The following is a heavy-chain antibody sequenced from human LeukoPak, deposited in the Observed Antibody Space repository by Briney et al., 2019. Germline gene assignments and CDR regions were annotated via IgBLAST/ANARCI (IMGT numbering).Heavy chain of an antibody. CDR3: ARDFLDIDSGDY. V-gene: IGHV1-46*01. CDR1: GYTFTSYY. CDR2: INPSGGST. D-gene: IGHD5-12*01. Sequence: ASVKVSCKASGYTFTSYYIHWVRQAPGQGLEWMGIINPSGGSTSYAQKFQGRVTLTRDTSTSTVYMELSSLRSEDTAVYYCARDFLDIDSGDYWGQGTLVTVSS. J-gene: IGHJ4*02.